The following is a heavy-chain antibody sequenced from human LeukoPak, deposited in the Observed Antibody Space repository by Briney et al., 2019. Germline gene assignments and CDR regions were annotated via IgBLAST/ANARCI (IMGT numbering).Heavy chain of an antibody. J-gene: IGHJ6*03. CDR3: ARAATQGYSYGAYYYYYYMDV. Sequence: ASETLSLTCTVSGGSISFYYWSWIRQPPGKRLEWIGYIFTSGSTSYNPSLKSRVTISVDTSKNQVSLKLSSVTAADTAVYYCARAATQGYSYGAYYYYYYMDVWGKGTTVTVSS. CDR2: IFTSGST. D-gene: IGHD5-18*01. V-gene: IGHV4-4*09. CDR1: GGSISFYY.